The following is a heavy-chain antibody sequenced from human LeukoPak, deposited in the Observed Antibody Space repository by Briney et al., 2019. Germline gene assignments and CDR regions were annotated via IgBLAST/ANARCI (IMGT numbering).Heavy chain of an antibody. CDR2: INHSGST. CDR3: ARGRSRGYDFWSGWCFDY. D-gene: IGHD3-3*01. V-gene: IGHV4-39*07. CDR1: GGSVSSGSYY. J-gene: IGHJ4*02. Sequence: SETLSLTCTVSGGSVSSGSYYWSWIRQPPGKGLEWIGEINHSGSTNYNPSLKSRVTISVDTSKNQFSLKLSSVTAADTAVYYCARGRSRGYDFWSGWCFDYWGQGTLVTVSS.